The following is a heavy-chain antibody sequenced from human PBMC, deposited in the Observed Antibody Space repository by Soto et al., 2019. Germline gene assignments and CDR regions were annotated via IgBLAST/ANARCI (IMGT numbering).Heavy chain of an antibody. J-gene: IGHJ6*02. Sequence: EVQLLESGGGLVQPGGSLRLSCAASGFTFSSYAMTWVRQAPGKGLEWVSTISGSGGTTYYADSVRGRFTISRDNSKNTLYLLMNTLRAEDTALYSCTRYCPTASCYIRYGMDVWGQGTTVTVSS. D-gene: IGHD2-2*02. CDR3: TRYCPTASCYIRYGMDV. V-gene: IGHV3-23*01. CDR2: ISGSGGTT. CDR1: GFTFSSYA.